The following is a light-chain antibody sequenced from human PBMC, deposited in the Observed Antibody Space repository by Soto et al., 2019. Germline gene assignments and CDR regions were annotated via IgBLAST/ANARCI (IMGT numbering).Light chain of an antibody. CDR1: QSVFSN. V-gene: IGKV3-15*01. CDR3: QQYNNWPPYT. CDR2: GAS. J-gene: IGKJ2*01. Sequence: EIVMTQSPATLSVSPGERTTLSCRASQSVFSNLAWYQQKPGQAPMLLIYGASTRATGIPARFSGSGSGTEFTLTISSLQSEDFALYYCQQYNNWPPYTFGQGTKLEIK.